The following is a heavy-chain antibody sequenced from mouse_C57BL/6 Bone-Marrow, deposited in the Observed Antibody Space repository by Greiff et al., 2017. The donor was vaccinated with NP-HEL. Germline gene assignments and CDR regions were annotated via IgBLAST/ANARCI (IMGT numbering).Heavy chain of an antibody. CDR1: GYSITSGYY. V-gene: IGHV3-6*01. Sequence: EVQLVESGPGLVKPSQSLSLTCSVTGYSITSGYYWNWIRQFPGNKLEWMGYISYDGSDNYNPSLKNRISITRDTSKNQFFLKLNSVTTEDTATYYCARLLNYFDYWGQGTTLTVSS. CDR3: ARLLNYFDY. J-gene: IGHJ2*01. D-gene: IGHD2-1*01. CDR2: ISYDGSD.